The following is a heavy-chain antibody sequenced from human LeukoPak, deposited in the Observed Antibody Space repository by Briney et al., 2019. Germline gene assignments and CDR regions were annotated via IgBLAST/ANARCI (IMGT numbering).Heavy chain of an antibody. CDR3: ASPNYYYDSSGSSDY. CDR2: IYYSGST. J-gene: IGHJ4*02. Sequence: SETLSLTCTVSGGSISSSSYYWGWIRQPPGKGLEWIGSIYYSGSTYYNPSLKSRVTISVDTSKNQFSLKLSSVTAADTAVYYCASPNYYYDSSGSSDYWGQGTLVTVSS. D-gene: IGHD3-22*01. CDR1: GGSISSSSYY. V-gene: IGHV4-39*01.